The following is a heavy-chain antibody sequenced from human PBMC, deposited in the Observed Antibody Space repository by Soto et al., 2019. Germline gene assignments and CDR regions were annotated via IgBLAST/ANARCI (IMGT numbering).Heavy chain of an antibody. Sequence: PGGSLRVSWAASGCTFSDSAMRWVRQASGKGLEWVGRIRNKGNNYATAYTASVKGRFTISRDDSKNTVYPQMNSLKIDDTAVYYCTSRRDWTAVDPLDYWGLGTLVTVSS. V-gene: IGHV3-73*01. J-gene: IGHJ4*02. CDR1: GCTFSDSA. CDR3: TSRRDWTAVDPLDY. D-gene: IGHD5-18*01. CDR2: IRNKGNNYAT.